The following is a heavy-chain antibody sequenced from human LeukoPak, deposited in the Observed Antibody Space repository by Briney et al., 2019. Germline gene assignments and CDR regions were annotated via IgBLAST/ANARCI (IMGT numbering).Heavy chain of an antibody. CDR3: TSSYSSGWYGPFDS. CDR1: GFTFSNAW. D-gene: IGHD6-19*01. J-gene: IGHJ4*02. CDR2: IKSKTDGGTT. Sequence: GGSLRLSCVASGFTFSNAWMSWVRQAPGKGLEWVGRIKSKTDGGTTDYAAPVKGRFTISRDDSKNTLHLQMNSLKTEDTAVCYCTSSYSSGWYGPFDSWGQGTLVTVSP. V-gene: IGHV3-15*01.